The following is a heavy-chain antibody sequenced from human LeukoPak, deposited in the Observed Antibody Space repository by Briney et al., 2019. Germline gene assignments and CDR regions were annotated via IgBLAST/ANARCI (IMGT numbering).Heavy chain of an antibody. D-gene: IGHD3-22*01. CDR3: ARSAHYYYDSATSGVAFDV. V-gene: IGHV4-59*01. J-gene: IGHJ3*01. CDR2: IFYTAST. Sequence: KPSETLSLTCTVSGGSISSYYWSWIRQPPGKGLEWVGNIFYTASTKYNPFLKTRLTISVDTSKNQFSLQQSSVTAADTAKYYCARSAHYYYDSATSGVAFDVWGQGTMVTVSS. CDR1: GGSISSYY.